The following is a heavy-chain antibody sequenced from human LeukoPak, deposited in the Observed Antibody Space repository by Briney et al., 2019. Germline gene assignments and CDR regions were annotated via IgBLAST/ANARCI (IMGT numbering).Heavy chain of an antibody. CDR1: VFTFSSYS. V-gene: IGHV3-21*01. CDR3: GRGPTLDY. J-gene: IGHJ4*02. CDR2: IISSSRYI. Sequence: GVPLRLSCAASVFTFSSYSMKWVRQAPGKGREGGSSIISSSRYIYYTDPVKGRFTISRDNAKNSLYLQMNSLRAEDTAVYYGGRGPTLDYWGRGTLVSVSS.